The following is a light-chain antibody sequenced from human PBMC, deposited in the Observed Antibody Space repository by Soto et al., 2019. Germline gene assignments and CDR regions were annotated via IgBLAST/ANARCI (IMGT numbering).Light chain of an antibody. CDR1: QSVSYN. Sequence: EIVMTQSPATLSVSPGETATLSCRASQSVSYNLAWYQQKPGQGPRLLIYGAFTRATGIPARFSGSGSGTDFTLTISSLQSEHFAVYYCQQYKNWPPLAFGGGTNVEIK. J-gene: IGKJ4*01. V-gene: IGKV3-15*01. CDR2: GAF. CDR3: QQYKNWPPLA.